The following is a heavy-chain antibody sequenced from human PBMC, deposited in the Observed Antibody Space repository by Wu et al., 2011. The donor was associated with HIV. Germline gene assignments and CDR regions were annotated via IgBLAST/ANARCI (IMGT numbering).Heavy chain of an antibody. Sequence: QVQLVQSGAEVKKPGSSVKVSCKASGGTFSSYAISWVRQAPGQGLEWMGGIIPIFGTANYAQKFQGRVTITADKSTSTAYMELSSLRSEDTAVYYCAALSTSCYHCYYYYYMDVWGKGTTVTVSS. J-gene: IGHJ6*03. CDR3: AALSTSCYHCYYYYYMDV. D-gene: IGHD2-2*01. CDR1: GGTFSSYA. V-gene: IGHV1-69*06. CDR2: IIPIFGTA.